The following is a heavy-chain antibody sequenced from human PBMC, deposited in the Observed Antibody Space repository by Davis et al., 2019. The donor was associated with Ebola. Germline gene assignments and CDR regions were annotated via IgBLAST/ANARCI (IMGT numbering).Heavy chain of an antibody. D-gene: IGHD4-11*01. Sequence: MPSETLSLTCTVSGGSISSYYCSWIRQPPGKGLEWIGYIHYSGITSNNPSLKSRVTMSVDTSKNQASLKLKSVTAADTAVYYCATQYSNGWFDPWGQGTLVTVSS. CDR1: GGSISSYY. CDR3: ATQYSNGWFDP. J-gene: IGHJ5*02. V-gene: IGHV4-59*01. CDR2: IHYSGIT.